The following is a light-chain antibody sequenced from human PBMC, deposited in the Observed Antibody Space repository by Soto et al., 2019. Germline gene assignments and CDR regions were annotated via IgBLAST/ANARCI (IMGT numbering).Light chain of an antibody. CDR3: AAWDDSLNGYV. CDR1: SSNIASNT. V-gene: IGLV1-44*01. CDR2: TND. J-gene: IGLJ1*01. Sequence: QSVLTQPPSASGTPGQRVTISCSGSSSNIASNTVSWYQQVPGTAPKFLIFTNDQRPSGVPDRFSGSQSGTSGLLTISGLQSEDEADYDCAAWDDSLNGYVFGTGTKLTVL.